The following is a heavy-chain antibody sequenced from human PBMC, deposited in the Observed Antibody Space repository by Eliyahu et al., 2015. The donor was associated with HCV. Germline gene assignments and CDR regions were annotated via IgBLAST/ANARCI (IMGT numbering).Heavy chain of an antibody. Sequence: QTQLVESGGGVVQPGMXLRLXCSASGXTXXGYGMHWVRQAPGKGXEWVAVISYEGGKTYYADXVKGRFTISRDNSRKKLYLQMNSLRPDDTAVYYCAKGYVQWLVFDPIGMDVWGQGTTVTVSS. CDR3: AKGYVQWLVFDPIGMDV. V-gene: IGHV3-30*18. CDR2: ISYEGGKT. CDR1: GXTXXGYG. J-gene: IGHJ6*02. D-gene: IGHD6-19*01.